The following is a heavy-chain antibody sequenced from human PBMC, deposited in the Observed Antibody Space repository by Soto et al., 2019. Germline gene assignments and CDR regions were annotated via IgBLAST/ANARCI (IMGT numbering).Heavy chain of an antibody. D-gene: IGHD6-6*01. V-gene: IGHV1-69*13. CDR2: IIPIFGTA. Sequence: SVKVSCKASGGTFSSYAIIWVRQAPGQGLEWMGGIIPIFGTANYAQKFQGRVTITADESTSTAYMELSSLRSEDTAVYYCARDAGLSKYFGYWGQGTLVTVSS. J-gene: IGHJ4*02. CDR1: GGTFSSYA. CDR3: ARDAGLSKYFGY.